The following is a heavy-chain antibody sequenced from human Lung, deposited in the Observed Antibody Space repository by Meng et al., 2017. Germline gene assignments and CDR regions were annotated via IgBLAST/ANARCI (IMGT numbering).Heavy chain of an antibody. CDR2: LSGGGFTT. CDR3: AKYSYGLGDYLDS. V-gene: IGHV3-23*01. J-gene: IGHJ4*02. Sequence: GESLKIFCAASGFSFSSYAMSWVRHAPGKGLEWVSALSGGGFTTYYADSVKGRFAISRHNSKNTLYLQMNSLRAEDTALYYCAKYSYGLGDYLDSWGQGALVTVSS. CDR1: GFSFSSYA. D-gene: IGHD3-10*01.